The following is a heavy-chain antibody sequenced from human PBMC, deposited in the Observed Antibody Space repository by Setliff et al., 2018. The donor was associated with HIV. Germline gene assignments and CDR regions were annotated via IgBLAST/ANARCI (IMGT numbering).Heavy chain of an antibody. D-gene: IGHD3-10*01. CDR1: GGSFSGFY. J-gene: IGHJ4*02. CDR3: ARLSTTSRDFDS. CDR2: VSYTGTT. V-gene: IGHV4-59*08. Sequence: SETLSLTCAVYGGSFSGFYWGWIRQPPGKGLEWIGFVSYTGTTRYSPSPKSRITISIDTSKNQFSLQLSSVTAADTAVYYCARLSTTSRDFDSWGQGTLVTVSS.